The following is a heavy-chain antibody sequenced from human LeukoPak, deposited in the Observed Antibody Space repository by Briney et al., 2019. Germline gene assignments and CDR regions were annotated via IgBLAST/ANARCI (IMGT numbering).Heavy chain of an antibody. CDR3: AKVASYGSDDGFDI. V-gene: IGHV3-30*02. Sequence: GGSLRLSCGASGFTFSSYGMHWVRQAPGKWLEWVAFIRYDGSNKYYADSVKGRFTISRDNSKNMLYLQMNSLRAEDTANYQCAKVASYGSDDGFDIWGQGTTVTVVS. CDR2: IRYDGSNK. J-gene: IGHJ3*02. D-gene: IGHD3-10*01. CDR1: GFTFSSYG.